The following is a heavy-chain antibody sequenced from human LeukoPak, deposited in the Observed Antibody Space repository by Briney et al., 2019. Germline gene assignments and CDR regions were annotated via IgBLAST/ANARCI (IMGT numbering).Heavy chain of an antibody. CDR2: ISSSGSTI. D-gene: IGHD3-22*01. V-gene: IGHV3-48*03. Sequence: GGSLRLSCAASGFTFSRYEMNGVRQAPGKGLEWVSYISSSGSTIYYADTVKGRFTISRDNSKNTLYLQMTSLRAADTSVYYCARGGVYYYDSSGCPVWGQGTLVTVSS. CDR1: GFTFSRYE. CDR3: ARGGVYYYDSSGCPV. J-gene: IGHJ4*02.